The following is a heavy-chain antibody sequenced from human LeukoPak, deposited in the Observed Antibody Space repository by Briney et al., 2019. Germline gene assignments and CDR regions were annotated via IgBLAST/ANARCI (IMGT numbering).Heavy chain of an antibody. Sequence: PGGSLRLSCAASGFSFSTYNMNWVRQAPGKGLEWVSSITTSSTYIYYADSVKGRFTISRDNAKNSLYLQMNSLRAEDTAVYYCARDNPMITFGGVIAMFDYWGQGTLVTVSS. D-gene: IGHD3-16*02. J-gene: IGHJ4*02. CDR3: ARDNPMITFGGVIAMFDY. V-gene: IGHV3-21*01. CDR2: ITTSSTYI. CDR1: GFSFSTYN.